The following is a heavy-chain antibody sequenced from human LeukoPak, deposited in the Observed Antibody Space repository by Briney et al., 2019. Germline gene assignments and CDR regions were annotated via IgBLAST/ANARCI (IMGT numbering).Heavy chain of an antibody. CDR2: INPKSGAT. CDR3: ARDLRYSSGWSASGMDV. CDR1: GHTFTGYY. J-gene: IGHJ6*03. D-gene: IGHD6-19*01. Sequence: GASVKVSCKASGHTFTGYYMHWVRQAPGQGLEWMGWINPKSGATKYAQKFQGRVTMTRDTSISTAYMDLRSLRSDDTAVYYCARDLRYSSGWSASGMDVWGKGTTVTISS. V-gene: IGHV1-2*02.